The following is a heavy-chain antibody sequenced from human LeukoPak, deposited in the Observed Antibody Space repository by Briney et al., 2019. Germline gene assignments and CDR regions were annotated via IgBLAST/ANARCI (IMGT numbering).Heavy chain of an antibody. J-gene: IGHJ4*02. D-gene: IGHD6-13*01. CDR2: IYYSGST. CDR3: ARYIAAARGREFDY. CDR1: GGSISSYY. Sequence: SETLSLTCTVSGGSISSYYWSWIRQPPGKGLEWIGYIYYSGSTNYNPSLKSRVTISVDTSKNQFSLKLSSVTAADTAVYYCARYIAAARGREFDYWGQGTLVTVSS. V-gene: IGHV4-59*12.